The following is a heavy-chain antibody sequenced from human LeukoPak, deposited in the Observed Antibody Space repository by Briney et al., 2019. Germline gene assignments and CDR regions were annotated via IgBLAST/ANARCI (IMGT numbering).Heavy chain of an antibody. CDR3: ARSQGYSYGSSY. J-gene: IGHJ4*02. CDR2: IVPILGTA. Sequence: SVTVSCTVSGYTLTELSMHWVRQAPGKGLEWMGGIVPILGTANYAQKFQGRVTITADDSTGTAYMELTSLRSADTAVYYCARSQGYSYGSSYWGQGTLVTVSS. V-gene: IGHV1-69*13. CDR1: GYTLTELS. D-gene: IGHD5-18*01.